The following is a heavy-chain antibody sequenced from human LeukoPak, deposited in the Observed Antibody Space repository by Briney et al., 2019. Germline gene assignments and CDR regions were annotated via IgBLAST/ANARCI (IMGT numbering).Heavy chain of an antibody. D-gene: IGHD6-25*01. CDR3: ARITGISAARSY. CDR1: GFIFSTYW. Sequence: GGSLRLSCAASGFIFSTYWMSWVRQAPGKGLEWVANIKHDGSEKFYVDSVKGGFTIYRDNDKNSLYLQLNSLRDEDTAVYYCARITGISAARSYWGQGSLVTVSS. CDR2: IKHDGSEK. V-gene: IGHV3-7*04. J-gene: IGHJ4*02.